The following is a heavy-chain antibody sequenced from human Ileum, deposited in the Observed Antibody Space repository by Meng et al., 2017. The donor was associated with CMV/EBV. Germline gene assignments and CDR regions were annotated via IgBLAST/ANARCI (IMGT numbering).Heavy chain of an antibody. CDR3: ATNSEDY. V-gene: IGHV4-34*01. CDR2: VHHSGIT. CDR1: GGSFSDYY. Sequence: QVQLQPGGEGLLKPSEPLPLTCAVYGGSFSDYYWIWIRQSPGKGLEWIGEVHHSGITNYNPSLKSRVTISVDTSKNQFFLKLTSVTAADTGLYYCATNSEDYWGQGTLVTVSS. D-gene: IGHD4-23*01. J-gene: IGHJ4*02.